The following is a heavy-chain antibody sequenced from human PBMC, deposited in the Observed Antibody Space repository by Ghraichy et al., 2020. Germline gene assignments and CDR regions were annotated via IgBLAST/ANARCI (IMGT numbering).Heavy chain of an antibody. CDR2: IKQDGSEK. J-gene: IGHJ4*02. CDR1: GFTFSSYW. Sequence: GGSLRLSCAASGFTFSSYWMSWVRQAPGKGLEWVANIKQDGSEKYYVDSVKGRFTISRDNAKNSLYLQMNSLRAEDTAVYYCARADRYCSGGSCYCDYWGQGTLVTVSS. CDR3: ARADRYCSGGSCYCDY. D-gene: IGHD2-15*01. V-gene: IGHV3-7*01.